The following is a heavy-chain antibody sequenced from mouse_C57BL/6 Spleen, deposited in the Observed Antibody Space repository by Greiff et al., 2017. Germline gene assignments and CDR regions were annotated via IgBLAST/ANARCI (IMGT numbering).Heavy chain of an antibody. CDR1: GYSFTGYY. D-gene: IGHD2-4*01. CDR2: INPSTGGT. J-gene: IGHJ3*01. Sequence: EVQVVESGPELVKPGASVKISCKASGYSFTGYYMNWVKQSPEKSLEWIGEINPSTGGTTYNQKFKAKATLTVDKSSSTAYMQLKSLTSEDSAVYYCARRLSYDYTWFAYWGQGTLVTVSA. V-gene: IGHV1-42*01. CDR3: ARRLSYDYTWFAY.